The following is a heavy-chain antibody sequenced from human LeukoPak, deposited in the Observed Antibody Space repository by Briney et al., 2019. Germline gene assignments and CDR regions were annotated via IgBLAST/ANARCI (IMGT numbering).Heavy chain of an antibody. V-gene: IGHV3-23*01. J-gene: IGHJ3*02. CDR2: ISGRGDNT. CDR3: AKARGSLVWNVAFNI. Sequence: GGSLRLSCAASGFTFYSYAMSWVRQAPGKGLEWVSGISGRGDNTYNADSVKGRFTISRDNSKNTLYLQMNSLRAEDTAVYYCAKARGSLVWNVAFNIWGQGTMVTVSS. CDR1: GFTFYSYA. D-gene: IGHD1-1*01.